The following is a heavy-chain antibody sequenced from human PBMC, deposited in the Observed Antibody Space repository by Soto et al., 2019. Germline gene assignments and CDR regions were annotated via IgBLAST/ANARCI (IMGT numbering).Heavy chain of an antibody. CDR2: IIPIFGTA. Sequence: SVKVSFKASGGTFSSYAINWVRQAPGQGLEWMGGIIPIFGTANYAQKFQGRVTITADKSTSTAYMELSSLRSEDTAVYDCARRCRYYDFWSGPGPLYGMDVWGQGTTVTVSS. CDR3: ARRCRYYDFWSGPGPLYGMDV. CDR1: GGTFSSYA. V-gene: IGHV1-69*06. J-gene: IGHJ6*02. D-gene: IGHD3-3*01.